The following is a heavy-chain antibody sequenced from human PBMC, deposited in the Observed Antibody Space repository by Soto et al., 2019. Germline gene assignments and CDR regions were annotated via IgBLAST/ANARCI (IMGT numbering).Heavy chain of an antibody. CDR3: AREEVPAPYGMDV. J-gene: IGHJ6*02. Sequence: SVKVSCKASGGTFSSYTISWVRQAPGQGLEWMGRIIPILGIANYAQKFQGRVTITADKSTSTAYMELSSLRSEDTAVYYCAREEVPAPYGMDVWGQGTTVTVSS. D-gene: IGHD2-2*01. CDR1: GGTFSSYT. CDR2: IIPILGIA. V-gene: IGHV1-69*04.